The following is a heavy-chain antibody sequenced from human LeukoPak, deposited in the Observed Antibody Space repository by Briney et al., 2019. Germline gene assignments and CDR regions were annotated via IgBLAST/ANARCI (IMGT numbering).Heavy chain of an antibody. V-gene: IGHV4-59*01. CDR2: IYYTGST. Sequence: SESLSLTCTVSGGSISSYYWSWIRQAPGKGLEWLGYIYYTGSTTYNPSVKSRITISLDTSKKQISLKLRSVTAADTAVYYCARRGPWGEPRPFDYWGQGSLVTVSS. CDR1: GGSISSYY. D-gene: IGHD3-16*01. J-gene: IGHJ4*02. CDR3: ARRGPWGEPRPFDY.